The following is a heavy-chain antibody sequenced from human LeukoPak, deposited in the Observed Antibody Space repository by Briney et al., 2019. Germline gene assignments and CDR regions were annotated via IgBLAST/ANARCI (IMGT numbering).Heavy chain of an antibody. D-gene: IGHD1-1*01. CDR1: GYNFANHW. V-gene: IGHV5-51*01. CDR2: IYPADSDT. Sequence: GESLKISCQGSGYNFANHWIAWVRQMPGKGLEWMGLIYPADSDTRYSPSFQGQVTISADRSISTAYLQWSRLKASDSAIYYCATPVTGTNQFDHWGQGALVTVSS. J-gene: IGHJ5*02. CDR3: ATPVTGTNQFDH.